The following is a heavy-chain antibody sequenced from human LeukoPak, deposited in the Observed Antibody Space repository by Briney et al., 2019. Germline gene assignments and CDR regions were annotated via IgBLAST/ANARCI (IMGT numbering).Heavy chain of an antibody. CDR3: ARGGVTTVANYFDY. V-gene: IGHV4-39*07. D-gene: IGHD4-17*01. Sequence: ASGTLSLTCTVSGGSISSSSYYWGWIRQPPGKGLEWIGSIYYSGSTYYNPSLKSRVTILVDKSNNQFSLKLSSVTAADTAVYYCARGGVTTVANYFDYWGQGALVTVSS. CDR2: IYYSGST. J-gene: IGHJ4*02. CDR1: GGSISSSSYY.